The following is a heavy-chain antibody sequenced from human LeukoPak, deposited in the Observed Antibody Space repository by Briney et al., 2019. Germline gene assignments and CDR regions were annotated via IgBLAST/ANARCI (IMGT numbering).Heavy chain of an antibody. D-gene: IGHD2-15*01. Sequence: QTLSLTCTVSGDSLSSGDDLWSWLRQPPGKGLEWIGYISYSGTTYSSPSLKSRVSISEDTSKNQFSLKLSSVTAADTAVYYCARGWNYFEYWGQGTLVTVSS. J-gene: IGHJ4*02. CDR1: GDSLSSGDDL. CDR3: ARGWNYFEY. V-gene: IGHV4-30-4*01. CDR2: ISYSGTT.